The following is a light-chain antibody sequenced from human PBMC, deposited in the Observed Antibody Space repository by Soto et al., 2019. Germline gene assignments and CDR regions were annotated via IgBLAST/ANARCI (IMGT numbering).Light chain of an antibody. J-gene: IGKJ5*01. V-gene: IGKV3-15*01. CDR3: QQYHNWTPLT. CDR2: GAS. CDR1: QRVGRN. Sequence: ILLSQSPVTLSVSAGDRVTLSCRASQRVGRNVAWYQQKPGQAPRLLIYGASTRATGIPARFSGSGSGTEFTLTISSLWSEDFAVYYCQQYHNWTPLTFGQGTRLEIK.